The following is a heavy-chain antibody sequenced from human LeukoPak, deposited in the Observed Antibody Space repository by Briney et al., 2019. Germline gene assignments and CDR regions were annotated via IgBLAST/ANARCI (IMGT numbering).Heavy chain of an antibody. Sequence: ASVKVSCKASGGTFSSYAISWVRQAPGQGLEWMGGIIPIFGTANYAQKFQGRVTITADESTSTAYMELSSLRSEDTAVYYWASGAGSGRLYYYYYMDVWGKGTTVTVSS. CDR1: GGTFSSYA. CDR3: ASGAGSGRLYYYYYMDV. D-gene: IGHD1-26*01. CDR2: IIPIFGTA. J-gene: IGHJ6*03. V-gene: IGHV1-69*13.